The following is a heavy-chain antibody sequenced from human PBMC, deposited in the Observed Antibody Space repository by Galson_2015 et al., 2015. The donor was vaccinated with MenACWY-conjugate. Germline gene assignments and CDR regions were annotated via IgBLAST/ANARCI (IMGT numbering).Heavy chain of an antibody. CDR2: VYYGGST. CDR3: VRGTGLAY. V-gene: IGHV4-59*01. Sequence: SETLSLTCSVSGGSLSTYYWSWVRQTPGKGLEWIGYVYYGGSTNYNPSMKSRVSISSDTSKNQFFLRLSSVTAADTAVYYCVRGTGLAYWGQGTLVSVSP. J-gene: IGHJ4*02. CDR1: GGSLSTYY. D-gene: IGHD1-1*01.